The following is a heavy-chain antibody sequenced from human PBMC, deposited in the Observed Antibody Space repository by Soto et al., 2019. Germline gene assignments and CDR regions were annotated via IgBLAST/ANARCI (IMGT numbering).Heavy chain of an antibody. CDR3: ARGESISVAWFDY. Sequence: SQTLSLTCAISGDSVSSNSVAWNWIRQSPSRGLEWLGRTYYRSKWYNDYAVSVKSRITINPDTSKNQFSLQLNSVTPEDTAVYYCARGESISVAWFDYWGQGTLVTVSS. CDR2: TYYRSKWYN. CDR1: GDSVSSNSVA. D-gene: IGHD6-19*01. V-gene: IGHV6-1*01. J-gene: IGHJ4*02.